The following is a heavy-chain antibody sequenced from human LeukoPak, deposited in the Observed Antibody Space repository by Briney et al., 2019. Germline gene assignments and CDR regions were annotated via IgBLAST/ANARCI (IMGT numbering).Heavy chain of an antibody. Sequence: PSETLSLTCTVSGGSISSYYWSWIRQPAGKGLEWIGRIYTSGSTNYNPSLKSRVTMSVDTSKNQFSLKLSSVTAADTAVYYCHIVVVPAATSAFDIWGQGTMVTASS. CDR1: GGSISSYY. V-gene: IGHV4-4*07. CDR2: IYTSGST. J-gene: IGHJ3*02. CDR3: HIVVVPAATSAFDI. D-gene: IGHD2-2*01.